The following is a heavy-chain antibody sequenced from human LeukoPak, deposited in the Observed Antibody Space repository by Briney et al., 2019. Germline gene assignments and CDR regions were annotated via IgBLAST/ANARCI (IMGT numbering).Heavy chain of an antibody. D-gene: IGHD6-13*01. CDR1: GGSFSGYY. CDR2: INHSGST. CDR3: ARVYFSRSVNSSPISGYYYGMDV. V-gene: IGHV4-34*01. Sequence: SENLSLTCSVYGGSFSGYYWSWIRPPPGKGLEWVGEINHSGSTNYNQSLKRRVSISVDTSKNQFSLKLSSVTAADSAVYYCARVYFSRSVNSSPISGYYYGMDVGGQGTTVTVSS. J-gene: IGHJ6*01.